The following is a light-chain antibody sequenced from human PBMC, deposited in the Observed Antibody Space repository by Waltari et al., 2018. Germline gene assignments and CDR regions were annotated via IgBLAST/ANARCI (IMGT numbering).Light chain of an antibody. CDR2: AAS. Sequence: DIQLTQSPSFLSASVGDRVTITCRASQGISTYLAWYQQKPGKAPKLLIYAASTLQSGVPSRFRGSGSGTEFTLTISSLQPEDFATYYCQQLNGYKAFGQGTRLEIK. V-gene: IGKV1-9*01. CDR3: QQLNGYKA. CDR1: QGISTY. J-gene: IGKJ5*01.